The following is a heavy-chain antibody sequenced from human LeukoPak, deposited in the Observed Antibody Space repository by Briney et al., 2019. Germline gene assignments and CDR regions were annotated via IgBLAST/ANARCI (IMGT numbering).Heavy chain of an antibody. V-gene: IGHV1-8*01. D-gene: IGHD3-22*01. J-gene: IGHJ4*02. CDR3: ARGRRRDSSVSY. CDR2: MNPDSGNT. CDR1: GYTFTSYD. Sequence: ASVKVSCKASGYTFTSYDINWVRQATGQGLEWMGWMNPDSGNTGYAQKFQGRVTMTRNTSISTAYMELSSLRSEDTAVYYCARGRRRDSSVSYWGQGTLVTVSS.